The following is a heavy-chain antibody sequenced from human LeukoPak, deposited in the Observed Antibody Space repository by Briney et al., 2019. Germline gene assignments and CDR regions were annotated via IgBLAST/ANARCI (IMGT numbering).Heavy chain of an antibody. V-gene: IGHV3-23*01. D-gene: IGHD6-13*01. CDR1: GFIFSTYA. CDR2: ISGNSDTT. CDR3: ARGLRQQLADFDY. J-gene: IGHJ4*02. Sequence: GGSLRLSCAASGFIFSTYAMSWVRQAPGKGLEWVSVISGNSDTTYYADSVKGRFTISRDNAKNSLYLQMNSLRAEDTAVYYCARGLRQQLADFDYWGQGTLVTVSS.